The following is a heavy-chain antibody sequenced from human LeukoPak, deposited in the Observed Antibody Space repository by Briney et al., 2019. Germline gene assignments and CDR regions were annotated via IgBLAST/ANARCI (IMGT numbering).Heavy chain of an antibody. CDR1: GYTFTSYG. D-gene: IGHD6-19*01. J-gene: IGHJ1*01. CDR3: ARARYSSGWYRSYFQH. V-gene: IGHV1-18*01. Sequence: GASVKVSCKASGYTFTSYGISWVRQAPGQGLEWMGWISAYNGNTNYAQKLQGRVTMATDTSTSTAYMELRSLRSDDTAVYYCARARYSSGWYRSYFQHWGQGTLVTVSS. CDR2: ISAYNGNT.